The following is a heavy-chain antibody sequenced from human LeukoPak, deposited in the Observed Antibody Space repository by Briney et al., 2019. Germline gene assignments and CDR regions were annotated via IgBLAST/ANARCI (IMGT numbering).Heavy chain of an antibody. V-gene: IGHV4-4*07. CDR1: GGSISSYY. CDR2: IYTSGST. Sequence: PSETLSLTCTVSGGSISSYYWSWIRQPAGKGLEWIGRIYTSGSTNYNPSLKSRVTMSVDTSKNQFSLKLSSVTAADTAVYYCARVARAFVWFSHFDYWGQGTLVTVSS. D-gene: IGHD3-9*01. J-gene: IGHJ4*02. CDR3: ARVARAFVWFSHFDY.